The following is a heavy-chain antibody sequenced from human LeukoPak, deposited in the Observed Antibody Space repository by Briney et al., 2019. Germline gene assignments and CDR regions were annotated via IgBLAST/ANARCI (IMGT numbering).Heavy chain of an antibody. CDR2: ISGSGGST. V-gene: IGHV3-23*01. CDR1: GFTFSSYA. J-gene: IGHJ4*02. CDR3: AKDLDSSGYYPGY. D-gene: IGHD3-22*01. Sequence: SGGSLRLSCAASGFTFSSYAMSWVRQAPGKGLEWVSAISGSGGSTYYADSVKGRFTISRDNSKNTLYLQMNSLRAEDTAVYYCAKDLDSSGYYPGYWGQGTLVTVSS.